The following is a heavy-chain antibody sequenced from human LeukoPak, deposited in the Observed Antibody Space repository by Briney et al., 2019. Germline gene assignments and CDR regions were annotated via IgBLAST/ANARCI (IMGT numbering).Heavy chain of an antibody. CDR1: GFTFSSYA. D-gene: IGHD3-22*01. V-gene: IGHV3-30-3*01. Sequence: GGSLRLSCAASGFTFSSYAMHWVRQAPGKGLEWVAVISYDGSNKYYADSVKGRFTISRDNSKNTLYLQMNSLRAVDTAVYYCARARRTYYYDSSGYYEGAVDYWGQGTLVTVSS. CDR3: ARARRTYYYDSSGYYEGAVDY. CDR2: ISYDGSNK. J-gene: IGHJ4*02.